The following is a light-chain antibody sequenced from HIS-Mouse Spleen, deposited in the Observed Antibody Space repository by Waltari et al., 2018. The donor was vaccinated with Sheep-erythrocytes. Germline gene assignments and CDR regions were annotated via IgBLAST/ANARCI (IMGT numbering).Light chain of an antibody. V-gene: IGLV2-14*01. Sequence: QSALTQPASVSGSPGQSITISCTGTTTDCGGYTYVPWYQQHPGKAPKLMIYEVSNRPSGVSNRFSGSKSGNTASLTISGLQAEDEADYYCSSYTSSSTLYVFGTGTKVTVL. CDR2: EVS. J-gene: IGLJ1*01. CDR3: SSYTSSSTLYV. CDR1: TTDCGGYTY.